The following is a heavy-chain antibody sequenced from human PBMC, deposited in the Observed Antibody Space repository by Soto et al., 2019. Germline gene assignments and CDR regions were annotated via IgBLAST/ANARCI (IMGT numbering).Heavy chain of an antibody. CDR3: ARVSYCGGDCFSGATNSFDI. D-gene: IGHD2-21*02. Sequence: QVQLQESGPGLVKPSQTLSLTCTVSGGSIGSGGYYWSWIRQHPGKGLEWIGYIYTSGNTYYNPSLKSRLSISGDTSKNQFSLKLSSVTAADTAVYYCARVSYCGGDCFSGATNSFDIWGQGTMVTVSS. V-gene: IGHV4-31*03. CDR1: GGSIGSGGYY. CDR2: IYTSGNT. J-gene: IGHJ3*02.